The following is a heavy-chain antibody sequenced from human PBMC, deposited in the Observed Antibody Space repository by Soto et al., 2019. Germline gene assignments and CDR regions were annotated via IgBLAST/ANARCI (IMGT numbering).Heavy chain of an antibody. CDR3: ARDHPLGWNYGGAYYGMDV. CDR2: ISYDGSNK. D-gene: IGHD1-7*01. Sequence: VQLVESGGGVVQPGRSLRLSCAASGFTFSSYAMHWVRQAPGKGLEWVAVISYDGSNKYYADSVKGRFTISRDNSKNTLYLQMNSLRAEDTAVYYCARDHPLGWNYGGAYYGMDVWGQGTTVTVSS. J-gene: IGHJ6*02. V-gene: IGHV3-30-3*01. CDR1: GFTFSSYA.